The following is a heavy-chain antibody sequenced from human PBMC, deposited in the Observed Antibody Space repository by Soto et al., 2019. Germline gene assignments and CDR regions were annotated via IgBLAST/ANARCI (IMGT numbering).Heavy chain of an antibody. CDR2: IYYSGST. D-gene: IGHD6-19*01. CDR1: GGSISSSSYY. CDR3: ARQTLAVAGTVPN. J-gene: IGHJ4*02. Sequence: QLQLQESGPGLVKPSETLSLTCTVSGGSISSSSYYWGWIRQPPGKGLEWIGSIYYSGSTYYNPSLKSRVTISVDTSKNQFSLKLSSVTAADTAVYYCARQTLAVAGTVPNWGQGTLVTVSS. V-gene: IGHV4-39*01.